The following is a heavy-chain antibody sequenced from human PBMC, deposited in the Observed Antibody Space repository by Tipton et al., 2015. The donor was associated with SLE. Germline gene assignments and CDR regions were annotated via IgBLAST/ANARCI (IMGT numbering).Heavy chain of an antibody. D-gene: IGHD6-19*01. CDR2: TYYSGSP. J-gene: IGHJ4*02. V-gene: IGHV4-31*08. CDR3: AKSYGSGWYAFDY. Sequence: TLSLTCNVSGGSISSGGYYWSWIRQHPGKGLEWIGYTYYSGSPYYNPSLKSRVTISRDNAKNSLYLQMNSLRAEDTALYYCAKSYGSGWYAFDYWGQGTLVTVSS. CDR1: GGSISSGGYY.